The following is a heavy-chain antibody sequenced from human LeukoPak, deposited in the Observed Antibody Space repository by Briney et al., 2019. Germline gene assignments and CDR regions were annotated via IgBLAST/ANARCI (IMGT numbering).Heavy chain of an antibody. CDR1: EFTFTSYA. CDR2: ISGGGGAT. V-gene: IGHV3-23*01. J-gene: IGHJ3*02. CDR3: AKDRRGNAPRGAFDI. Sequence: GGSLRLSCTASEFTFTSYAMSWVRQAPGKGLEWVSAISGGGGATFYADSVKGRFTISRDNSKNTLYLQMNGLRTEDTAVYYCAKDRRGNAPRGAFDIWGQGTMVTVSS. D-gene: IGHD1-1*01.